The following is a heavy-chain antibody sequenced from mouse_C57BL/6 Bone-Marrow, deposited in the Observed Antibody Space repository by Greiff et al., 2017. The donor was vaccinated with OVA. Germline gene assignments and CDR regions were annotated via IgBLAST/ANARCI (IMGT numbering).Heavy chain of an antibody. CDR2: IDPSDSYT. J-gene: IGHJ2*01. Sequence: QVQLQQSGAELVMPGASVKLSCKASGYTFTSYWMHWVKQRPGQGLEWIGEIDPSDSYTNYNQKFKGKSTLTVDKSSSTAYMQLSSLTSEDSAVYYCAREGYSNPYFDYWGQGTTLTVSS. D-gene: IGHD2-5*01. CDR3: AREGYSNPYFDY. V-gene: IGHV1-69*01. CDR1: GYTFTSYW.